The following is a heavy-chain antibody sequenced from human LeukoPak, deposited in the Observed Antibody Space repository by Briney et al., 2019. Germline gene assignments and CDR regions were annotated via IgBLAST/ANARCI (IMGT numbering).Heavy chain of an antibody. CDR2: IYTSGST. CDR3: ARDPGGSYYGGGYIDY. Sequence: SETLSLTCTVSAGSISSYYWSWIRQPAGKGLEWIGRIYTSGSTNYNPSLKSRVTISVDTSKNQFSLKLSSVTAADTAVYYCARDPGGSYYGGGYIDYWGQGTLVTVSS. D-gene: IGHD1-26*01. J-gene: IGHJ4*02. V-gene: IGHV4-4*07. CDR1: AGSISSYY.